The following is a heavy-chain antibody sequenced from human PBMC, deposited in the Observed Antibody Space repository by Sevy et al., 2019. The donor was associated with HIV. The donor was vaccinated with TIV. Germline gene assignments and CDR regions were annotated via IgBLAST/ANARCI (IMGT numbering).Heavy chain of an antibody. V-gene: IGHV3-30-3*01. CDR1: GFSVSTHA. CDR3: TRDAGYSTGWYPSDY. CDR2: ISYDGSSK. Sequence: GGSLRLSCAASGFSVSTHAMHWVRQAPGKGLEWVALISYDGSSKYYAHSVKGRLTISRDNSKNTLYLQMRSLRPDDTAVYYCTRDAGYSTGWYPSDYWGQGTLVTVSS. D-gene: IGHD6-19*01. J-gene: IGHJ4*02.